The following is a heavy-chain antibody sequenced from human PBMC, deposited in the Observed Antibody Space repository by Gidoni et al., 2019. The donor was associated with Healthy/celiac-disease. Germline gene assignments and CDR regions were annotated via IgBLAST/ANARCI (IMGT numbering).Heavy chain of an antibody. CDR3: ARDAVEGFRSSTSNIGLLGWFDP. Sequence: QVQLVQSGAEVKKPGASVKVSCKASGYTFTSYAMHWVRQAPGQRLEWMGWINAGNGNTKNSKKFQGGVTITRDTSASTAYMELSSLRSEDTAVYYCARDAVEGFRSSTSNIGLLGWFDPWGQGTLVTVSS. V-gene: IGHV1-3*01. J-gene: IGHJ5*02. CDR1: GYTFTSYA. CDR2: INAGNGNT. D-gene: IGHD2-2*01.